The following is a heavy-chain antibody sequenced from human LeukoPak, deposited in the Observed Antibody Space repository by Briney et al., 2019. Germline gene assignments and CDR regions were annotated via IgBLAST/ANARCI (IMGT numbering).Heavy chain of an antibody. CDR2: ISSSGSTI. CDR3: ARGSTIAAAFYYYGMDV. J-gene: IGHJ6*02. V-gene: IGHV3-11*01. D-gene: IGHD6-13*01. CDR1: GFTFSDYY. Sequence: TGGSLRLSCAASGFTFSDYYMSWIRQAPGKGLEWVSYISSSGSTIYYAGSVKGRSTISRDNAKNSLYLQMNSLRAEDTAVYYCARGSTIAAAFYYYGMDVWGQGTTVTVSS.